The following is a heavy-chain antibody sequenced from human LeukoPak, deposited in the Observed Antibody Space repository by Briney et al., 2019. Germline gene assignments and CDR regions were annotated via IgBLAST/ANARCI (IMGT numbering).Heavy chain of an antibody. D-gene: IGHD3-22*01. CDR2: ISAYNGNT. CDR3: ARSRLGYYYDSSRAFDI. V-gene: IGHV1-18*01. J-gene: IGHJ3*02. Sequence: GASVKVSCKASGYTFTSYGISWVRQAPGQGLEWMGWISAYNGNTNYAQKLQGRVTMTTDTSTSTAYMELRSLRSDDTAVYYCARSRLGYYYDSSRAFDIWGQGTMVTVSS. CDR1: GYTFTSYG.